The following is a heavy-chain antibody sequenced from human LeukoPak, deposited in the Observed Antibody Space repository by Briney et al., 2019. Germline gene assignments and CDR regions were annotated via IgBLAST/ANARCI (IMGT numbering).Heavy chain of an antibody. Sequence: GASVKVSCKASGYDFSTYAINWVRLATGQGLEWMGWVNPGNGNTYYARRFQGRVTMTRDTSISTAYMELSSLRSEDTAVYYCTREEYSGYDWYSWGQGTLVTVSS. D-gene: IGHD5-12*01. V-gene: IGHV1-8*01. CDR3: TREEYSGYDWYS. CDR1: GYDFSTYA. CDR2: VNPGNGNT. J-gene: IGHJ4*02.